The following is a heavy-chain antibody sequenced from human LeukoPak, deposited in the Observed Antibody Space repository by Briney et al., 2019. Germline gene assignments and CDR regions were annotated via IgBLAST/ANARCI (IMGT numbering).Heavy chain of an antibody. V-gene: IGHV3-33*01. CDR3: ARAPWKKVTTVDY. J-gene: IGHJ4*02. Sequence: GGSLRLSCAASGITFSSYGMHWVRQAPGMGLEWVALIWYDGSSENYADSVKGRFTISRDNSKNTLYLQMNSLRAEDTAVYYCARAPWKKVTTVDYWGQGTLVTVSS. D-gene: IGHD4-17*01. CDR1: GITFSSYG. CDR2: IWYDGSSE.